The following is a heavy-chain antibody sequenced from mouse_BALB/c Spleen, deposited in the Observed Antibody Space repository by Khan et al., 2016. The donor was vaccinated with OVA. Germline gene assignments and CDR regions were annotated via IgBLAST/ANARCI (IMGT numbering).Heavy chain of an antibody. V-gene: IGHV1S81*02. CDR3: ARSTMITTEFAY. Sequence: QVQLKQSGAELVKPGASVKLSCKASGYTFTSYWMHWVKQRPGQGLEWIGEINPSNGRTNYNEKFKSKATLTVDKSSNTAYMQLSSLTSEESAVYYCARSTMITTEFAYWGQGTLVTVSA. J-gene: IGHJ3*01. CDR2: INPSNGRT. CDR1: GYTFTSYW. D-gene: IGHD2-4*01.